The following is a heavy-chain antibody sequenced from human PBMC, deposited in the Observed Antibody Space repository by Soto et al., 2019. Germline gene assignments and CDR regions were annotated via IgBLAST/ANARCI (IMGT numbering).Heavy chain of an antibody. V-gene: IGHV4-34*01. CDR2: INHSGST. Sequence: SETLSLTCAVYGGSFSGYYWSWVRQPPGKGLEWIGEINHSGSTNYNPSLKSRVTISVDTSKNQFSLKLSSVTAADTAVYYCARVEGGDLDYWGQGTLVTVSS. J-gene: IGHJ4*02. CDR3: ARVEGGDLDY. CDR1: GGSFSGYY. D-gene: IGHD3-10*01.